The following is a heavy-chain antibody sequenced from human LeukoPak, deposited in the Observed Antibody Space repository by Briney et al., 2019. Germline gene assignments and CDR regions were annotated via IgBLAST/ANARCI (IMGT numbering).Heavy chain of an antibody. CDR3: AKDLHSYGLTGGSDFDY. Sequence: SGGSLRLSCAASGFTFSSYGMHWVRQAPGKGLEWVAVISYDGSNKYYADSVKGRFTIPRDNSKNTLYLQMNSLRAEDTAVYYCAKDLHSYGLTGGSDFDYWGQGTLVTVSS. J-gene: IGHJ4*02. CDR1: GFTFSSYG. V-gene: IGHV3-30*18. CDR2: ISYDGSNK. D-gene: IGHD5-18*01.